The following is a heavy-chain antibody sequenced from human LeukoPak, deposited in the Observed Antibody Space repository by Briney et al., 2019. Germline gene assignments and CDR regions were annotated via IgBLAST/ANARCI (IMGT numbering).Heavy chain of an antibody. Sequence: GESLKISCNGSGYTFSNYWIGWVRQMPGKGLEWMGIIYPGDSDTRYSPSFQGQVTMSADRTISTAYLQWSSLKASDAAIYYCARRVISGDGFDIWGQGTLVSVSS. CDR1: GYTFSNYW. V-gene: IGHV5-51*01. CDR3: ARRVISGDGFDI. CDR2: IYPGDSDT. D-gene: IGHD3-10*01. J-gene: IGHJ3*02.